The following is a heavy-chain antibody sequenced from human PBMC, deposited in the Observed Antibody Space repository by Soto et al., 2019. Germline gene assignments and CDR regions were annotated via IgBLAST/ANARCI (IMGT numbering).Heavy chain of an antibody. CDR2: IYYSGST. D-gene: IGHD3-22*01. CDR3: ARQSRGLLIQKTLDY. Sequence: PSETLSLTCTVSGGSISSSSYYWGWIRQPPGKGLEWIGSIYYSGSTYYNPSLKSRVTISVDTSKNQFSLKLSSVTAADTAVYYCARQSRGLLIQKTLDYWGQGTLVTVSS. J-gene: IGHJ4*02. V-gene: IGHV4-39*01. CDR1: GGSISSSSYY.